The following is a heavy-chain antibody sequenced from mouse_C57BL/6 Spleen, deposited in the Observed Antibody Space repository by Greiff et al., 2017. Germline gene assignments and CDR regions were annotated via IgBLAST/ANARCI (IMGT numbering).Heavy chain of an antibody. CDR1: GYAFTNYL. CDR2: INPGSGGT. Sequence: QVQLQQSGAELVRPGTSVKVSCKASGYAFTNYLIEWVKQRPGQGLEWIGVINPGSGGTNYNEKFKGKATLTADKSSSTAYMQLSSLTSEDSAVEVCARGDSDGVPFDYWGQGTLVTVSS. J-gene: IGHJ3*01. V-gene: IGHV1-54*01. D-gene: IGHD1-1*01. CDR3: ARGDSDGVPFDY.